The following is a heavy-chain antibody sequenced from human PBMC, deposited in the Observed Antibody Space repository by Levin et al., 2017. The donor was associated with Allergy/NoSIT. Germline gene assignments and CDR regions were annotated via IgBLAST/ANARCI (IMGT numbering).Heavy chain of an antibody. CDR3: ARVHPGYDILTGYYIGDYFDY. D-gene: IGHD3-9*01. CDR1: GFTFSSYG. V-gene: IGHV3-33*01. J-gene: IGHJ4*02. Sequence: GGSLRLSCAASGFTFSSYGMHWVRQAPGKGLEWVAVIWYDGSNKYYADSVKGRFTISRDNSKNTLYLQMNSLRAEDTAVYYCARVHPGYDILTGYYIGDYFDYWGQGTLVTVSS. CDR2: IWYDGSNK.